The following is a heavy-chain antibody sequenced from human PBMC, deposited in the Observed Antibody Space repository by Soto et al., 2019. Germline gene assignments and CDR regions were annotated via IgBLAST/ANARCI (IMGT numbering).Heavy chain of an antibody. CDR1: GDSVSSKSAA. CDR3: ARGSPYSSGRSPHYYYYYGMDV. V-gene: IGHV6-1*01. Sequence: SQTLSLTCAISGDSVSSKSAAWNWIRQSPWRGLEWLGRTYYRSKWYNDYAVSVKSRITINPDTSKNQFSLQLNSVTPEDTAVYYCARGSPYSSGRSPHYYYYYGMDVWGQGTTVTVSS. D-gene: IGHD6-19*01. CDR2: TYYRSKWYN. J-gene: IGHJ6*02.